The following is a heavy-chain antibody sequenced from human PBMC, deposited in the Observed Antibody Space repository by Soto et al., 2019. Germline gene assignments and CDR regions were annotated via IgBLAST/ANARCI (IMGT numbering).Heavy chain of an antibody. Sequence: SETLSLTCSVSDDSINSDKYYWGWIRQPPGKGLEWIGSIYYRGNAYYNPSLQTRVTISLDKSKSQFSLKLSSVTAADTAVYFCARDVEDFWSGYYKGRLHRGWYDPWGQGTLVTVSS. V-gene: IGHV4-39*07. CDR1: DDSINSDKYY. CDR2: IYYRGNA. D-gene: IGHD3-3*01. CDR3: ARDVEDFWSGYYKGRLHRGWYDP. J-gene: IGHJ5*02.